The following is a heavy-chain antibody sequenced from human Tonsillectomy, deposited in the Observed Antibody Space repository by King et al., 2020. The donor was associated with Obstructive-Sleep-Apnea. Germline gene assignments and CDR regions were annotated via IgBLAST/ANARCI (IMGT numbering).Heavy chain of an antibody. CDR3: AKDMEGSGWPRGPFDD. V-gene: IGHV3-9*01. CDR2: ISWNSGSI. Sequence: VQLVESGGGLVQPGRSLRLSCAASGFTFDDYAMHWVRQAPGKGLEWVSGISWNSGSIDYADSVKGRFTISRDSAKNSLYLQMNSLRAEDTAFYYCAKDMEGSGWPRGPFDDWGQGTLVTVCS. J-gene: IGHJ4*02. CDR1: GFTFDDYA. D-gene: IGHD6-19*01.